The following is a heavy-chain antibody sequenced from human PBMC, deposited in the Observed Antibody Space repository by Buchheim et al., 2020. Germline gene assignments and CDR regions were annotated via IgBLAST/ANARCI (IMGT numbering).Heavy chain of an antibody. J-gene: IGHJ4*02. D-gene: IGHD2-15*01. V-gene: IGHV3-33*01. CDR2: IWFDGSYK. CDR3: ARGDGSSWHRIH. Sequence: QVQLVESGGGVVQPGRSLTLSCTASGFIFSNYGMHWVRQAPGKGLEFVAFIWFDGSYKSHADSVKGRFTISRDNSKTTLYLQMNSLRVEDTAVYYCARGDGSSWHRIHWGQGTL. CDR1: GFIFSNYG.